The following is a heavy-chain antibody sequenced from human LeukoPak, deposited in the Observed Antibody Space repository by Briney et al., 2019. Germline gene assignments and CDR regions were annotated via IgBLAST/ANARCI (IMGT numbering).Heavy chain of an antibody. V-gene: IGHV5-51*01. J-gene: IGHJ6*02. CDR2: IYPGDSDT. Sequence: GESLNTSCKGFGYSFTSYWIGWVRQMPGKGLEWMGIIYPGDSDTRYSPSFQVHVIISADKSISTAYLQWSSLKASDTAMYYCARRGYGMDVWGQGTTVTVSS. CDR1: GYSFTSYW. CDR3: ARRGYGMDV.